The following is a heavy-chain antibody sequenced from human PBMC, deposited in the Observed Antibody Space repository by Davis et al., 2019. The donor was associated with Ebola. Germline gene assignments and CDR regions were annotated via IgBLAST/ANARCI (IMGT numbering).Heavy chain of an antibody. Sequence: KVSCKVSGYSFTTYWIGWVRQMPGKGLEWMGTVYPGDSDTRYSPSFQGHVTISAEKSSNTAYLQWSSLKASDTAIYYCAKLGRSSDYYGRHFDWWGQGTRVTVSS. CDR3: AKLGRSSDYYGRHFDW. CDR2: VYPGDSDT. D-gene: IGHD3-22*01. V-gene: IGHV5-51*01. J-gene: IGHJ4*02. CDR1: GYSFTTYW.